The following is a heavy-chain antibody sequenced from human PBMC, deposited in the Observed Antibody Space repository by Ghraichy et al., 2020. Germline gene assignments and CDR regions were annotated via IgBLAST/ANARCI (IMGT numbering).Heavy chain of an antibody. CDR1: GDSVSSDSAA. J-gene: IGHJ4*02. V-gene: IGHV6-1*01. CDR2: TYYRSKWYY. Sequence: SQTLSLTCAISGDSVSSDSAAWSWIRQSPSRGLEWLGKTYYRSKWYYEDAESVKSRMTINADTSKNQFSLQLNSVTPEDTAVYYCVRENWAATPPLEWGQGTLVTVSS. D-gene: IGHD1-26*01. CDR3: VRENWAATPPLE.